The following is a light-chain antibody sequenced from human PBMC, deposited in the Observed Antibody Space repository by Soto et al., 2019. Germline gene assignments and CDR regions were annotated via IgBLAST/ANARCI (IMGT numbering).Light chain of an antibody. Sequence: QTVVTQPPSVSGAPGQRVTISCTGSSSNIGAGYDVHWYQQLPGTAPKLLIYANSDRPSGVPDRFSGSKSGTSASLAITGLQAEDEADYYCQSYDSSLSGSGVFGGGTKLTV. V-gene: IGLV1-40*01. CDR3: QSYDSSLSGSGV. CDR1: SSNIGAGYD. J-gene: IGLJ2*01. CDR2: ANS.